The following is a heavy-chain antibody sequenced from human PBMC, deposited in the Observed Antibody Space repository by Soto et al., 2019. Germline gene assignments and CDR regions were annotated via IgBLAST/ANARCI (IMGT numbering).Heavy chain of an antibody. CDR3: ARDDPTHCSGGSCYYNLFDP. V-gene: IGHV4-4*07. Sequence: QVQLVESGGGVVQPGRSLRLSCAASGFTFSSYGMHWVRQAPGKGLEWIGRIYTSGSTNYNPSLKSRVTMSVDTSKNQFSLKLSSVTAADTAVYYCARDDPTHCSGGSCYYNLFDPWGQGTLVTVSS. D-gene: IGHD2-15*01. CDR1: GFTFSSYG. J-gene: IGHJ5*02. CDR2: IYTSGST.